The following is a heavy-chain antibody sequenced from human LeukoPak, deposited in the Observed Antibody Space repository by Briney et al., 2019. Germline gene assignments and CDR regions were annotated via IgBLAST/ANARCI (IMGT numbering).Heavy chain of an antibody. CDR1: GYTFTSYG. Sequence: ASVKVSRKASGYTFTSYGISWVRQAPGQGLEWMGWISAYNGNTNYAQKLQGRVTMTTDTSTSTAYMELRSLRSDDTAVYYCARVRYYYDSSGYQPFAFDYWGQGTLVTVSS. J-gene: IGHJ4*02. D-gene: IGHD3-22*01. V-gene: IGHV1-18*01. CDR3: ARVRYYYDSSGYQPFAFDY. CDR2: ISAYNGNT.